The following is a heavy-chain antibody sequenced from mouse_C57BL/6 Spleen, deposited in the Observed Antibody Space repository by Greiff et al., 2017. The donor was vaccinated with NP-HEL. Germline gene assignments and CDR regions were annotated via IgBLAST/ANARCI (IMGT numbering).Heavy chain of an antibody. J-gene: IGHJ2*01. V-gene: IGHV1-61*01. CDR1: GYTFTSYW. CDR3: ARSPFTTVFGY. CDR2: IYPSDSET. D-gene: IGHD1-1*01. Sequence: VQLQQPGAELVRPGSSVKLSCKASGYTFTSYWMDWVKQRPGQGLEWIGNIYPSDSETHYNQKFKDKATLTVDKSSSTAYMQLSSLTSEDSAVYYCARSPFTTVFGYWGQGTTLKVSS.